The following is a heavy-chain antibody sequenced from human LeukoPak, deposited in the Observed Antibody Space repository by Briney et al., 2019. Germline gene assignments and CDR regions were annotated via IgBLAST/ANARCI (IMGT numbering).Heavy chain of an antibody. V-gene: IGHV1-18*01. J-gene: IGHJ5*02. CDR3: ARSYFYDILTGYYIPDTSGWFDP. CDR1: GYTFTSYG. Sequence: GASVKVSCKASGYTFTSYGISWVRQAPGQGLEWMGWISAYNGNTNYAQKLQGRVTMTTDTSTSTAYMELRSLRSDDTAVYYCARSYFYDILTGYYIPDTSGWFDPWGQGTLVTVSS. CDR2: ISAYNGNT. D-gene: IGHD3-9*01.